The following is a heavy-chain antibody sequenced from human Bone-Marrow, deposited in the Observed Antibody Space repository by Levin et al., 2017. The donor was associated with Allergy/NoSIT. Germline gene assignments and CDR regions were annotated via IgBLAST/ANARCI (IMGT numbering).Heavy chain of an antibody. CDR3: ARGKVAGSRHFDL. CDR2: ISSDSSPK. CDR1: GFTFSGYS. J-gene: IGHJ2*01. Sequence: GESLKISCAASGFTFSGYSMNWVRQAPGKGLEWVSYISSDSSPKYYADSVRGRFAIYRDNAKKSVFMEMNSLRDDDTAVYYCARGKVAGSRHFDLWGRGTLVTVSS. V-gene: IGHV3-48*02.